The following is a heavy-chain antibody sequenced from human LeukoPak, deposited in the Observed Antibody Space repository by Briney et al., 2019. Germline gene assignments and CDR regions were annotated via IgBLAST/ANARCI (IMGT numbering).Heavy chain of an antibody. V-gene: IGHV1-8*03. CDR1: GFTFTNYD. CDR2: MNPHSGNT. CDR3: ARDRGGQDAFDI. J-gene: IGHJ3*02. Sequence: ASVTVSCKASGFTFTNYDINWVRQATGQGLEWMGWMNPHSGNTGYAQKFQGRVTITRNTSITTAYMELSSLRFEDTAVYYCARDRGGQDAFDIWGQGTMVTVSS. D-gene: IGHD3-16*02.